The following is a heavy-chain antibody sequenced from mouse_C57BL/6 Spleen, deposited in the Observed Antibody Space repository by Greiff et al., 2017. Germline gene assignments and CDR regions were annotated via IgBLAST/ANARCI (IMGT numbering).Heavy chain of an antibody. V-gene: IGHV1-61*01. D-gene: IGHD2-4*01. CDR2: IYPSDSET. Sequence: QVQLQQPGAELVRPGSSVKLSCKASGYTFTSYWMDWVKQRPGQGLEWIGNIYPSDSETHYNQKFKDKATLTVDKSSSTAYMQLSSLTAEDSAVYYCAREGQIYYDYDVWFAYWGTGTLVTVAA. CDR3: AREGQIYYDYDVWFAY. CDR1: GYTFTSYW. J-gene: IGHJ3*01.